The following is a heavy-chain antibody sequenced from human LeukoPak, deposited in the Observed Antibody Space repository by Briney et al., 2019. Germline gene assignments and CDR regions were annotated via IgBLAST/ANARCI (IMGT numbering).Heavy chain of an antibody. CDR3: ARRSSSGNYFDY. D-gene: IGHD6-6*01. J-gene: IGHJ4*02. CDR1: GFTFSSYS. Sequence: GGSLRLSCAASGFTFSSYSMNWVRQAPGKGLEWVSSIGSSSSYIYYADSVKGRFTISRDNAKYSLYLQMNSLRAEDTAVYYCARRSSSGNYFDYWGQGTLVTVSS. CDR2: IGSSSSYI. V-gene: IGHV3-21*01.